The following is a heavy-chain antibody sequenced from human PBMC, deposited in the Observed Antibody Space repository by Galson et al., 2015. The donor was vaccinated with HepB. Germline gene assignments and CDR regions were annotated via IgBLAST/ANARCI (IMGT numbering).Heavy chain of an antibody. J-gene: IGHJ4*02. CDR2: ITSSSHYR. V-gene: IGHV3-11*06. CDR3: AKRLFVPTDC. Sequence: SLRLSCAASGFTFGDYYMTWLRQAPGKGLECVAYITSSSHYRNYADSVKGRFTISRDNAKKSLYLQMDSLRVEDTAVYYCAKRLFVPTDCWGQGTLVTVSS. CDR1: GFTFGDYY.